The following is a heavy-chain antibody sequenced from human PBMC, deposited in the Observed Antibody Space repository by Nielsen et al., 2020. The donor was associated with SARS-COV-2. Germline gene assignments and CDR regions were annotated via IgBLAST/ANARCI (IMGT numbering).Heavy chain of an antibody. CDR3: ARVVEKIVYSIRWFDP. CDR1: GDSIISAGYY. CDR2: IHYSGTT. D-gene: IGHD3-22*01. Sequence: SDTLSLTCILSGDSIISAGYYWNWFPQHPGQGLEWIGHIHYSGTTNYNPSLESRATISVDTSKSRFSLTLSSVTAADTAVYFCARVVEKIVYSIRWFDPWGQGLLVTVSS. V-gene: IGHV4-31*03. J-gene: IGHJ5*02.